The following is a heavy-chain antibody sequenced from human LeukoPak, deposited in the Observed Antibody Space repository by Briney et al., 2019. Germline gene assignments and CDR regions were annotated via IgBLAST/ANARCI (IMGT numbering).Heavy chain of an antibody. CDR2: ISSSSSVI. D-gene: IGHD3-3*01. V-gene: IGHV3-48*01. Sequence: GGSLRLSCAASGFSFSDYSMSWVRQAPGKGLEWVAYISSSSSVIYYADSVEGRFSISRDNVKNSLDLQMNSLRADDTAVYYCARDRKSSRSGVAHTALDYWGQGTLVTVSS. CDR1: GFSFSDYS. J-gene: IGHJ4*02. CDR3: ARDRKSSRSGVAHTALDY.